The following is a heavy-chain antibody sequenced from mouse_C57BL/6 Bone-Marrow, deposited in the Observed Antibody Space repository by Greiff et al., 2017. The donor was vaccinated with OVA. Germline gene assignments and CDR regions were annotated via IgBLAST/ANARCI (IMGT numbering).Heavy chain of an antibody. Sequence: EVHLVESGGGLVQPKGSLKLSCAASGFSFNTYAMHWVRQAPGQGLEWVARIRSKSNNYATYYADSVKDRFTISRDDSESMLYLQMNNLKTEDTAMYYGVSCYGSSEGYFDVWGTGTTVTVSS. V-gene: IGHV10-1*01. J-gene: IGHJ1*03. CDR1: GFSFNTYA. D-gene: IGHD1-1*01. CDR3: VSCYGSSEGYFDV. CDR2: IRSKSNNYAT.